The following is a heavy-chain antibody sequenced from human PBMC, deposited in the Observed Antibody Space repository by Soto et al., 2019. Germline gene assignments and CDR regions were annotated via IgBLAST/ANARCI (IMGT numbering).Heavy chain of an antibody. V-gene: IGHV3-33*01. Sequence: PGGSLRLSCAPSGFTFSSYGMHWARQAPGKGLEWVAVIWYGGSNKVYADSVKGRFTISRDNSKNTLYLQMNSPRAEDTAVYYCARDLSGDYGALDTWRKGTMVTVSS. J-gene: IGHJ3*02. CDR1: GFTFSSYG. CDR3: ARDLSGDYGALDT. CDR2: IWYGGSNK. D-gene: IGHD4-17*01.